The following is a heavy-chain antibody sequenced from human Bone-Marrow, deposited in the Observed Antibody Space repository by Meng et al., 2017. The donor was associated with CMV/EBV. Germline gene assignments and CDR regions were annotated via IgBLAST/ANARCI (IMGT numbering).Heavy chain of an antibody. CDR2: IIPILGIA. J-gene: IGHJ6*02. Sequence: SVKVSCKASGGTFSSYAISWVRQAPGQGLEWMGGIIPILGIANYAQKFQGRVTITADKSTSTAYMELSSLRSEDTAVYYCAREKSPLGYYYYYGMDVWGQGTTVTVSS. V-gene: IGHV1-69*10. CDR3: AREKSPLGYYYYYGMDV. D-gene: IGHD3-16*01. CDR1: GGTFSSYA.